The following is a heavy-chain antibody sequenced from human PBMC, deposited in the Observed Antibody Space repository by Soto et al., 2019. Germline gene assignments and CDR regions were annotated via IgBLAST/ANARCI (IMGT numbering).Heavy chain of an antibody. CDR2: IYASGST. CDR1: DDSLSTYY. V-gene: IGHV4-4*07. J-gene: IGHJ5*02. CDR3: ARSAIPRGGWFRP. Sequence: SETLSLTCTASDDSLSTYYWSWIRQPAGKGLEWIGRIYASGSTNYNPSLKGRVSMSVDTSKKQFSLRMISVTAADTAMYYCARSAIPRGGWFRPWGQGVLVTVSS. D-gene: IGHD2-21*01.